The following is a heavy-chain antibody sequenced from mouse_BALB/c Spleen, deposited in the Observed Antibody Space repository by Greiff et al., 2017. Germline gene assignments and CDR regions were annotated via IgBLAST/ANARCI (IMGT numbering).Heavy chain of an antibody. CDR3: ARFYRYFDV. CDR2: ISSGSSTI. J-gene: IGHJ1*01. Sequence: EVHLVESGGGLVQPGGSRKLSCAASGFTFSSFGMHWVRQAPEKGLEWVAYISSGSSTIYYADTVKGRFTISRDNPKNTLFLQMTSLRSEDTAMYYCARFYRYFDVWGAGTTVTVSS. CDR1: GFTFSSFG. V-gene: IGHV5-17*02.